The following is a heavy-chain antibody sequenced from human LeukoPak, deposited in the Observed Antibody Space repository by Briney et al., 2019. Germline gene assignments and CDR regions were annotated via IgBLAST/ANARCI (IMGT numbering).Heavy chain of an antibody. J-gene: IGHJ4*02. CDR2: IIPIFSTA. V-gene: IGHV1-69*05. D-gene: IGHD3-16*01. Sequence: ASVKVSCKASGGTFSSYAISWVRQAPGQGLEWMGRIIPIFSTANYAQKFQGRVTITTDESTSTAYMELSSLRSEDTVVYYCASSYDYVWGRDYWGQGTLVTVSS. CDR3: ASSYDYVWGRDY. CDR1: GGTFSSYA.